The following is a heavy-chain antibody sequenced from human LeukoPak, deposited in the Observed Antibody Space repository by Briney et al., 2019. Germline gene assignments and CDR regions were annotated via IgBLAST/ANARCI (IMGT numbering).Heavy chain of an antibody. CDR3: ARDGYDFWSGLLDY. CDR1: GFTFSTYW. V-gene: IGHV3-48*01. D-gene: IGHD3-3*01. J-gene: IGHJ4*02. Sequence: GGSLRLSCAASGFTFSTYWMTWIRQAPGKGLEWVAYVSSSGYTIAYAVSVKGRFTVSRDNAKNSLFLQMNSLRAEDTAVYYCARDGYDFWSGLLDYWGQGTLVTVSS. CDR2: VSSSGYTI.